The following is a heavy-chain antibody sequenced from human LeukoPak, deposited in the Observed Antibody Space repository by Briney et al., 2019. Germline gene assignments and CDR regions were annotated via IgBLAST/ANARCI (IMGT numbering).Heavy chain of an antibody. Sequence: SETLSLTCAVYGGSFSGYYWSWIRQPPGKGLEWIGEINHSGSTNYNPSLKSRVTISVDTSKNQFSLKLSSVTAADTAVYYCARAVDTAMVFDYYYYYYMDVWGKGTTVTVSS. V-gene: IGHV4-34*01. J-gene: IGHJ6*03. D-gene: IGHD5-18*01. CDR1: GGSFSGYY. CDR2: INHSGST. CDR3: ARAVDTAMVFDYYYYYYMDV.